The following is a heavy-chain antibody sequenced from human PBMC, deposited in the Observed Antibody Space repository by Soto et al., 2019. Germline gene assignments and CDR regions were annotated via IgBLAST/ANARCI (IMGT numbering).Heavy chain of an antibody. CDR2: IYYRGNT. V-gene: IGHV4-31*03. Sequence: SETLSLTCTVSGDSIARGAYYWTWIRQHPGQGLEWLGYIYYRGNTYYNPSLESRVSISLDTSENQFSLKLTSVTAADTAVYYCARSGYGSTDFDHWGQGTQVTVSS. CDR3: ARSGYGSTDFDH. D-gene: IGHD6-13*01. J-gene: IGHJ4*02. CDR1: GDSIARGAYY.